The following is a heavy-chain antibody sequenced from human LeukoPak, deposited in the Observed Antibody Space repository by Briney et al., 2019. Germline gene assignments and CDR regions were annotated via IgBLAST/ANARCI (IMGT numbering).Heavy chain of an antibody. Sequence: SVKVSCKASGGTFSSYAISWVRQAPGQGLEWMGGIIPIFGTANYAQKFQGRVTITADESTSTAYMELSSLRSEDTAVYYCVRYCSGGSCYDYWGQGTLVTVSS. D-gene: IGHD2-15*01. CDR2: IIPIFGTA. J-gene: IGHJ4*02. V-gene: IGHV1-69*01. CDR3: VRYCSGGSCYDY. CDR1: GGTFSSYA.